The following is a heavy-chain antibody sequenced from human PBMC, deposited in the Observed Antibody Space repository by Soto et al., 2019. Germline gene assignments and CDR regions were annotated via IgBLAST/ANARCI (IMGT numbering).Heavy chain of an antibody. Sequence: SETLSLTCTVSGGSISSSSYYWGWIRQPPGKGLEWIGSIYYSGSTYYNPSLKSRVTISVDTSKNQFSLKLSSVTAADTAVYYCASQDIVDLFWWFDPWGQGTLVTVSS. CDR2: IYYSGST. J-gene: IGHJ5*02. D-gene: IGHD2-15*01. CDR3: ASQDIVDLFWWFDP. CDR1: GGSISSSSYY. V-gene: IGHV4-39*01.